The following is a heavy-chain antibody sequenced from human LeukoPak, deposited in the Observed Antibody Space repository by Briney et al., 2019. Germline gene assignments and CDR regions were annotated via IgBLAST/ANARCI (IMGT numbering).Heavy chain of an antibody. CDR2: IYYSGST. CDR3: ARGGPPFSFDY. J-gene: IGHJ4*02. V-gene: IGHV4-39*07. D-gene: IGHD3-16*01. CDR1: GGSISSSSYY. Sequence: SETLSLTCSVSGGSISSSSYYWGWIRQPPGKGLEWIGNIYYSGSTYYNPSLKSRVTISVDTSKNQFSLKLSSVTAADTAVYYCARGGPPFSFDYWGQGTLVTVSS.